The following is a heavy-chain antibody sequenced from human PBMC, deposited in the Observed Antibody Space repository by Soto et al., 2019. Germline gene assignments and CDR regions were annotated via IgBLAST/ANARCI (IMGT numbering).Heavy chain of an antibody. CDR2: ISGSGGST. CDR3: AKDPRYLLGREY. Sequence: EVQLLESGGGLVQPGGSLRLSCAASGFTFSSYAMSWVRQAPGKGLEWVSAISGSGGSTYYADSVKGRFTISRDNSKNTLYLQMNSLSAEDTAVYYCAKDPRYLLGREYWGQGTLVTVSS. J-gene: IGHJ4*02. D-gene: IGHD3-9*01. V-gene: IGHV3-23*01. CDR1: GFTFSSYA.